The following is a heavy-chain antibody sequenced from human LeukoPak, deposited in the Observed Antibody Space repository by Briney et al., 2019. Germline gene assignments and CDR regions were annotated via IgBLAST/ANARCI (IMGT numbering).Heavy chain of an antibody. CDR3: ARLYYYDSSGPPL. D-gene: IGHD3-22*01. Sequence: SETLSLTCTVSGGSPSSSSYYWGWIRQPPGKGLEWIGNIYYTGRTYYNPSLKSRVTISVDTSKNQFSLKLSSVSAADTAVYYCARLYYYDSSGPPLWGQGTLVTVSS. CDR2: IYYTGRT. CDR1: GGSPSSSSYY. J-gene: IGHJ4*02. V-gene: IGHV4-39*01.